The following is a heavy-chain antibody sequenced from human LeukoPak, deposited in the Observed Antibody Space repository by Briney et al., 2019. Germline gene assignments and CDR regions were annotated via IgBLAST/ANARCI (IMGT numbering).Heavy chain of an antibody. D-gene: IGHD1-14*01. Sequence: SETLSLTCTVSGGYISSYYWGWIRQPPGKGLERIGSIYYSGSTYYNPSLKSRVTISVDTSKNQFSLKLSSVTAADTAVYYCARVTGSLTRFDYWGQGTLVTVSS. CDR1: GGYISSYY. V-gene: IGHV4-39*07. CDR3: ARVTGSLTRFDY. CDR2: IYYSGST. J-gene: IGHJ4*02.